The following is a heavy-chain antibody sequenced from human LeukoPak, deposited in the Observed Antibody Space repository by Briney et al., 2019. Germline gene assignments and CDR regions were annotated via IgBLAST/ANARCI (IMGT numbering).Heavy chain of an antibody. CDR2: INPNSGGT. V-gene: IGHV1-2*02. Sequence: ASVKVSCTASGYTFTGYYMHWVRQAPGQGLGWMGWINPNSGGTNNAQKFQGRVTMTRDTSISTAYMELSRLRSDDTAVYYCARDHGVYVSGWFDPWGQGTLVTVSS. D-gene: IGHD2-8*01. CDR1: GYTFTGYY. J-gene: IGHJ5*02. CDR3: ARDHGVYVSGWFDP.